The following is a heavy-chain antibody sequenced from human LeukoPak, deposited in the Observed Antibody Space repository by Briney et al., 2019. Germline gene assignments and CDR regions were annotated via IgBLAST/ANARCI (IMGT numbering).Heavy chain of an antibody. D-gene: IGHD6-13*01. V-gene: IGHV4-39*01. Sequence: TSETLSLTCTVSGGSISSSSYYWGWIRQPPGKGLEWIGSIYYSGSTYYNPSLKSRVTISVDTSKNQFSLKLSSVTAADTAVYYCARRGPGIAAASLYYYMDVWGKGTTVTVSS. CDR3: ARRGPGIAAASLYYYMDV. J-gene: IGHJ6*03. CDR1: GGSISSSSYY. CDR2: IYYSGST.